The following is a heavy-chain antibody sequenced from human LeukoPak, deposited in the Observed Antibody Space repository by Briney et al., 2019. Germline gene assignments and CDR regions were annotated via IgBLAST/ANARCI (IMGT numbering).Heavy chain of an antibody. D-gene: IGHD3-22*01. CDR3: ARDLRYYYDSSGYYFDY. Sequence: PGGSLRLSCAASGFTFSNYWMHWVRQAPGKGLVWVSRINNDGSSTIYADSVKGRFTISRDNAKSTLYLQMNSLRAEDTAVYYCARDLRYYYDSSGYYFDYWGQGALVTVSS. J-gene: IGHJ4*02. V-gene: IGHV3-74*01. CDR1: GFTFSNYW. CDR2: INNDGSST.